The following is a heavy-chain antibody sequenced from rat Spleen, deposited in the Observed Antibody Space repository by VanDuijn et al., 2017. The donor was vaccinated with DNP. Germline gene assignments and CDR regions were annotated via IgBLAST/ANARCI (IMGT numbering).Heavy chain of an antibody. J-gene: IGHJ4*01. D-gene: IGHD1-12*03. CDR3: ASNYDGYYHQTMDA. Sequence: QVQLKESGPGLVQPSQTLSLTCTVSGFSLTNYAVGWVRQPPGKGLEWIAAMSSGGSTYYNSTLKSRLSISRDTSKSQVFLKMNSLQIEDTAIYFCASNYDGYYHQTMDAWGQGTSVTVSS. CDR2: MSSGGST. V-gene: IGHV2S12*01. CDR1: GFSLTNYA.